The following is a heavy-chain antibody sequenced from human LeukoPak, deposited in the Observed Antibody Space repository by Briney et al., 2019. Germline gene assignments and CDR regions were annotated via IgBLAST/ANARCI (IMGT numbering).Heavy chain of an antibody. J-gene: IGHJ6*02. V-gene: IGHV3-53*01. CDR3: ARGFHSSGWHGDYYYGMDV. Sequence: PGGSLRLSCAASGFTVSGTYMSWVRQAPGKGLEWVSVIYSAGDTFSADSVKGRFTISRDNSKNTVYLQMNSLRAEDTAVYYCARGFHSSGWHGDYYYGMDVWGQGTTVTVSS. CDR1: GFTVSGTY. D-gene: IGHD6-19*01. CDR2: IYSAGDT.